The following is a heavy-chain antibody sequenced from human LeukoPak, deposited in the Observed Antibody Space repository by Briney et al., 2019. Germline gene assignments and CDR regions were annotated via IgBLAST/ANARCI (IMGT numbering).Heavy chain of an antibody. D-gene: IGHD7-27*01. CDR2: ISSSGSTI. CDR3: AKDQDQRGTYYYYYMDV. J-gene: IGHJ6*03. Sequence: GGSLRLSCAASGFTFSSYEMNWVRQAPGKGLEWVSYISSSGSTIYYADSVKGRFTISRDNAKNTLYLQMNSLRAEDTAVYYCAKDQDQRGTYYYYYMDVWGKGTTVTVSS. CDR1: GFTFSSYE. V-gene: IGHV3-48*03.